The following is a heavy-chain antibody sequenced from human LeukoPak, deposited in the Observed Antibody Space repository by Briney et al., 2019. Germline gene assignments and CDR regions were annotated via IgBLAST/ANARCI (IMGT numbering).Heavy chain of an antibody. Sequence: GGSLRLSCVASGFTFSSYAMSWVRQAPGKGLEWVSTISNSDANTYYADSVKGRFTISRDDSKNTLYLQMNSLTVEDMAIYYCAKATGNLGTWGQGTLVTVSS. D-gene: IGHD1-1*01. CDR3: AKATGNLGT. J-gene: IGHJ5*02. V-gene: IGHV3-23*01. CDR2: ISNSDANT. CDR1: GFTFSSYA.